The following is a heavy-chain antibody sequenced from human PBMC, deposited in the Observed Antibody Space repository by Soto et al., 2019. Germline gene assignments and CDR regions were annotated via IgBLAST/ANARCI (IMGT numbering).Heavy chain of an antibody. J-gene: IGHJ4*02. CDR1: GFTFISYA. V-gene: IGHV3-23*01. Sequence: EVQLLESGGGLVQPGGSLGLSCAASGFTFISYAMSWVRQSPWKGLEYVSSISVSGDGTYYADSVKGRFTISRDNSKNTLYLQMNSLRVEDTAVYYCARTTATKSRDYWGQGTLVIVSS. CDR3: ARTTATKSRDY. CDR2: ISVSGDGT. D-gene: IGHD4-17*01.